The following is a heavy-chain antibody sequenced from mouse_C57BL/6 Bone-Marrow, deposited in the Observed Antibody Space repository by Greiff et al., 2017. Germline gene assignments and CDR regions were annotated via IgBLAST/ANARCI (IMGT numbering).Heavy chain of an antibody. CDR1: GYTFTSYG. J-gene: IGHJ1*03. CDR2: IYIGNGFN. D-gene: IGHD1-2*01. Sequence: EVQLQQSGAELVRPGSSVKMSCKTSGYTFTSYGINWVKQRPGQGLEWIGYIYIGNGFNEYTKKFKGKATLTSDTSSSTAYMQLSSLTSEDSAIYFCATTACDVWGTGTTVTVSS. V-gene: IGHV1-58*01. CDR3: ATTACDV.